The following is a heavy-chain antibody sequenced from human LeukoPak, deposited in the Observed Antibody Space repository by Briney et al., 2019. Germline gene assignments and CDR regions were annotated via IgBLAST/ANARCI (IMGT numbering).Heavy chain of an antibody. CDR2: IYYSGST. CDR3: ARFMLGGAVDY. Sequence: SETLSLTCTVSGGSISSYYWSWIRQPPGKGLEWIGYIYYSGSTNYNPSLKSRVTISVDTSKNQFSLKLSSVTAADTAVYYCARFMLGGAVDYWGQGILVTVSS. V-gene: IGHV4-59*01. D-gene: IGHD1-26*01. J-gene: IGHJ4*02. CDR1: GGSISSYY.